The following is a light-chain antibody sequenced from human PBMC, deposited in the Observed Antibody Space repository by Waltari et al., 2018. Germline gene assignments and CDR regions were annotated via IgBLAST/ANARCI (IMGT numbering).Light chain of an antibody. CDR1: QSVSRS. V-gene: IGKV3-20*01. CDR2: GAS. Sequence: IVLTQSPGTLSLSPGERATLSCRARQSVSRSLAWYQQKPGQAPKLLIYGASTRATGIPDRFSGTGSVTDFSLTISSLEPEDFAIYFCQHYVRLPATFGQGTKVEIK. CDR3: QHYVRLPAT. J-gene: IGKJ1*01.